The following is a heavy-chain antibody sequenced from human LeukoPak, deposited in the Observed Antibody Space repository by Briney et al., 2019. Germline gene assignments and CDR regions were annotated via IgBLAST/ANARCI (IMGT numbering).Heavy chain of an antibody. J-gene: IGHJ5*02. D-gene: IGHD2-2*01. V-gene: IGHV4-61*02. CDR3: AREAVVVVPAGWFDP. Sequence: PSETLSLTCTVSGGSISSGSYYWSWIRQPAGKGLEWIGRIYTSGSTNYNPSLKSRVTMSVDTSKNQFSLKLSSVTAADTAVYYCAREAVVVVPAGWFDPWGQGTLVTVSS. CDR1: GGSISSGSYY. CDR2: IYTSGST.